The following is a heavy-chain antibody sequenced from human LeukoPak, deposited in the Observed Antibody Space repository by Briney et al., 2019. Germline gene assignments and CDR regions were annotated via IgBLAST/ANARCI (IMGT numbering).Heavy chain of an antibody. CDR2: VYYSGST. D-gene: IGHD6-19*01. CDR1: GGSITSSSYY. V-gene: IGHV4-39*01. CDR3: ARNASDIAVPGASIFDY. Sequence: LETLPLTCTVSGGSITSSSYYWVWIRQTPGKGVEWIGSVYYSGSTHYNPSLRSRITISVDRSKNQFSLKVISVTAADTAMYYCARNASDIAVPGASIFDYWGQGIDVTVSS. J-gene: IGHJ4*02.